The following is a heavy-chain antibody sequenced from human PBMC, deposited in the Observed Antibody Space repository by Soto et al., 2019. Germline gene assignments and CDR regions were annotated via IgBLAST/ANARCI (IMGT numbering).Heavy chain of an antibody. D-gene: IGHD5-18*01. CDR2: ISYSGGST. CDR3: AKGGYSYGLYYYGMDV. J-gene: IGHJ6*02. V-gene: IGHV3-23*01. CDR1: GFTFSSYA. Sequence: XGSLRLSGAASGFTFSSYAMSWVRQAPGKGLEWVSAISYSGGSTYYADSVKGRFTISRDNSKNTLYLQMNSLRAADTAVYYCAKGGYSYGLYYYGMDVWGQGTTVTVSS.